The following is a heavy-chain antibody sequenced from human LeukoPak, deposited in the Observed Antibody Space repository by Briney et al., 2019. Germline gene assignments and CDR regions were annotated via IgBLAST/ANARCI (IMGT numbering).Heavy chain of an antibody. V-gene: IGHV3-30-3*01. CDR3: ARGGIVVLAVLDY. Sequence: GGSLRLSCAASGFTFSGYTMHWVRQAPGKGLEWVAVISYDGSNKYYADSVKGRFTISRDNSKNTLYLQMNSLRAEDTAVYYCARGGIVVLAVLDYWGQGTLVTVSS. CDR1: GFTFSGYT. J-gene: IGHJ4*02. D-gene: IGHD2-15*01. CDR2: ISYDGSNK.